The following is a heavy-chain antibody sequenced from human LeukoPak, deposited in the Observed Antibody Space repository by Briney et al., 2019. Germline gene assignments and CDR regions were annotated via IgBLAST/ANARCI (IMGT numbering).Heavy chain of an antibody. CDR3: ARAQEYCGGDCYSEL. CDR2: MNPSSGNT. CDR1: GYTFTSYD. V-gene: IGHV1-8*01. Sequence: ASVKVSCTASGYTFTSYDINWVRQAPGQGLEWMGWMNPSSGNTGYAQKFSGRVTMTRNTYISTAYMELSSLRSEDTAVYYCARAQEYCGGDCYSELWGQGTLVTVSS. D-gene: IGHD2-21*02. J-gene: IGHJ4*02.